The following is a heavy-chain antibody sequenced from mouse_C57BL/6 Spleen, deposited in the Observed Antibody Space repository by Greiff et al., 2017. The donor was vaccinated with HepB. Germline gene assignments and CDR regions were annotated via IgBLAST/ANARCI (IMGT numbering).Heavy chain of an antibody. J-gene: IGHJ3*01. Sequence: QVQLKQPGAELVKPGASVKLSCKASGYTFTSYWMQWVKQRPGQGLEWIGEIDPSDSYTNYNQKFKGKATLTVDTSSSTAYMQLSSLTSEDSAVYYCARPNYGSRAWFAYWGQGTLVTVSA. CDR2: IDPSDSYT. D-gene: IGHD1-1*01. V-gene: IGHV1-50*01. CDR1: GYTFTSYW. CDR3: ARPNYGSRAWFAY.